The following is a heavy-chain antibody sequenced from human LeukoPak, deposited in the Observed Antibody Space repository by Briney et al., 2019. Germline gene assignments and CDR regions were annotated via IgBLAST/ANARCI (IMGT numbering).Heavy chain of an antibody. V-gene: IGHV3-21*01. CDR3: ARDAVQLFDY. D-gene: IGHD1-1*01. Sequence: GGSLRLSCAASGFTFSTYSMNWVRQAPGKGLEWVSSISSNNRYIYYADSVKGRFTISRDNAKNSLYLQMNSLRAEDTAVYYCARDAVQLFDYWGQGTLVTVSS. J-gene: IGHJ4*02. CDR2: ISSNNRYI. CDR1: GFTFSTYS.